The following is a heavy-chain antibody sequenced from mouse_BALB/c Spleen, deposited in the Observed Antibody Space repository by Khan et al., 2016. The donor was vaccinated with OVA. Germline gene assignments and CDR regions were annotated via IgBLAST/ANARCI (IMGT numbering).Heavy chain of an antibody. Sequence: DLVKPGASVKLSCKASGYTFTSYWINWIKQRPGQGLEWIGRISPGSNTPYYNEMFKGKATLTVDTSSSTAYIQLSSLSSEDSAVFFLARKNYYGSSHYSMDYWGQGTSVTVSS. D-gene: IGHD1-1*01. CDR2: ISPGSNTP. J-gene: IGHJ4*01. V-gene: IGHV1S41*01. CDR3: ARKNYYGSSHYSMDY. CDR1: GYTFTSYW.